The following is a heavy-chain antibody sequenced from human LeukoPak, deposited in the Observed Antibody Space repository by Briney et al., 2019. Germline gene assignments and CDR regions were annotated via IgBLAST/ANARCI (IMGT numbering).Heavy chain of an antibody. J-gene: IGHJ4*02. Sequence: AASVKVSCKAPGYTFTDYYMHWVRQAPGQGLEWMGWINPKSGGRSYAQRFQGRVTMTRDTSISTAYMELSRLRSDDTAVYYCATGERLVPAAMWFDYWGQGTLVTVSS. V-gene: IGHV1-2*02. CDR1: GYTFTDYY. CDR2: INPKSGGR. CDR3: ATGERLVPAAMWFDY. D-gene: IGHD2-2*01.